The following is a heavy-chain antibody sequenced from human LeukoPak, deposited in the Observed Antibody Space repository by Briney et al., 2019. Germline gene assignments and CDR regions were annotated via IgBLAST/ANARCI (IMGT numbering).Heavy chain of an antibody. CDR2: INSANTI. J-gene: IGHJ4*02. CDR1: GFTFSIYE. V-gene: IGHV3-48*03. D-gene: IGHD4-11*01. Sequence: PGGSLRLSCAASGFTFSIYEMTWVRQAPGKGLEWVSYINSANTIKYGDSVKGRFTISRDNAKNSLYLQMNSLRVEDTAVYYCAGFHTSNYNSIDYWGQGTLVTVSS. CDR3: AGFHTSNYNSIDY.